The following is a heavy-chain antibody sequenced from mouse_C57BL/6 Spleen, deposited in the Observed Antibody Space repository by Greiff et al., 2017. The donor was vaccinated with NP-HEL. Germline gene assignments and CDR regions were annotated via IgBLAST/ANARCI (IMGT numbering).Heavy chain of an antibody. Sequence: DVQLVESGGGLVKPGGSLKLSCAASGFTFSSYAMSWVRQTPEKRLEWVATISDGGSYTYYPDNVKGRFTISRDNAKNNLYLQMSHLKSEDTAMYYCARDRYYGSSYAWYFDVWGTGTTVTVSS. D-gene: IGHD1-1*01. CDR3: ARDRYYGSSYAWYFDV. CDR1: GFTFSSYA. V-gene: IGHV5-4*01. J-gene: IGHJ1*03. CDR2: ISDGGSYT.